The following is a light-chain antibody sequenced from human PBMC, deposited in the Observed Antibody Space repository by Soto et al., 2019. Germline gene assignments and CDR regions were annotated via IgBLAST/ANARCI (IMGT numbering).Light chain of an antibody. Sequence: DIQLTQSPSFLSASVGDRVTITCRASQGISSYLAWYQQKPGKAPKLLIYAASTLQSGVPSRFSGSGSGKEFTLTISSLQPEDFATYYCQKPGTFGQGTKVEIK. V-gene: IGKV1-9*01. CDR1: QGISSY. CDR3: QKPGT. J-gene: IGKJ1*01. CDR2: AAS.